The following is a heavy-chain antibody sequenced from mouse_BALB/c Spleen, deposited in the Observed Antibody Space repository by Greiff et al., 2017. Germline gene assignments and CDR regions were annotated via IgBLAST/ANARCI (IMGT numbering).Heavy chain of an antibody. CDR2: ISYSGST. J-gene: IGHJ3*01. CDR1: GYSITSDYA. D-gene: IGHD2-4*01. CDR3: ARGYDYDRGLAY. V-gene: IGHV3-2*02. Sequence: EVMLVESGPGLVKPSQSLSLTCTVTGYSITSDYAWNWIRQFPGNKLEWMGYISYSGSTSYNPSLKSRISITRDTSKNQFFLQLNSVTTEDTATYYCARGYDYDRGLAYWGQGTLVTVSA.